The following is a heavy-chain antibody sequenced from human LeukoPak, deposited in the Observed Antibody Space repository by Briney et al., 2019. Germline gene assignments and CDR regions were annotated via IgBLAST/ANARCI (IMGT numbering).Heavy chain of an antibody. Sequence: GGSLRLSCAASGFTFSSYAMSWVRQAPGKGLEWVSAISGSGGSTYYADSVKGRFTISRDNSKSTLYLQMNSLRAEDTAVYYCAKPPEGSGYYYAITNDAFDIWGQGTMVTVSS. V-gene: IGHV3-23*01. D-gene: IGHD3-22*01. J-gene: IGHJ3*02. CDR2: ISGSGGST. CDR3: AKPPEGSGYYYAITNDAFDI. CDR1: GFTFSSYA.